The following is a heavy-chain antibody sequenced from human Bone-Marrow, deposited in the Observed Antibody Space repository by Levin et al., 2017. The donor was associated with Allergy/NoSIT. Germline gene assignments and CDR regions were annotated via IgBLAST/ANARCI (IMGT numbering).Heavy chain of an antibody. CDR3: ARGLDVDTAMTPRAFDM. V-gene: IGHV4-34*01. CDR1: GGSFSGYF. J-gene: IGHJ3*02. CDR2: INDSGNI. Sequence: SETLSLTCAVYGGSFSGYFWTWIRQSPGKGLEWIGEINDSGNINYTPSLKSRLTISVDTSKDQFSLKLRSVTAADTAMYYCARGLDVDTAMTPRAFDMWGQGTMVSVS. D-gene: IGHD5-18*01.